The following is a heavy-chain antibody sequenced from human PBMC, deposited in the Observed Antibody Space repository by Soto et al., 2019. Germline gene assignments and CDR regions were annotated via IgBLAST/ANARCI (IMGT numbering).Heavy chain of an antibody. CDR3: AKHLENYYYGSGRGPFDY. CDR2: ISGSGGST. D-gene: IGHD3-10*01. CDR1: GFTFSSYA. J-gene: IGHJ4*02. V-gene: IGHV3-23*01. Sequence: GGSLRLSCAASGFTFSSYAMSWVRQAPGKGLEWVSAISGSGGSTYYADSVKGRFTISRDNSKNTLYLQMNSLRAEDTAVYYCAKHLENYYYGSGRGPFDYWGQGTLVTVS.